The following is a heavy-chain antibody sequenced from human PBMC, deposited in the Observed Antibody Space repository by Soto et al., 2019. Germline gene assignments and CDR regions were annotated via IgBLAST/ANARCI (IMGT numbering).Heavy chain of an antibody. D-gene: IGHD2-15*01. CDR2: INHSGST. CDR1: GGSFSGYY. CDR3: AVTSIVVVVAATRNVGAFDI. V-gene: IGHV4-34*01. J-gene: IGHJ3*02. Sequence: QVQLQQWGAGLLKPSETLSLTCAVYGGSFSGYYWSWIRQPPGKGLEWIGEINHSGSTNYNPSLKRRVTISVHTSKNQLSLKLSSVTAADTAVYYCAVTSIVVVVAATRNVGAFDIWGQGTMVTVSS.